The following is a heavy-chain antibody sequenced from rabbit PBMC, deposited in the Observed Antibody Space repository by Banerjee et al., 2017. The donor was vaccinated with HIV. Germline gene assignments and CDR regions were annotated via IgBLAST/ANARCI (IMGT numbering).Heavy chain of an antibody. CDR2: INTITGDT. V-gene: IGHV1S45*01. J-gene: IGHJ4*01. D-gene: IGHD4-1*01. Sequence: QEQLEESGGDLVKPEGSLTLTCTASGFSFSNGYVMCWVRQAPGKGLEWIACINTITGDTVYATWAKGRFTISKTSSTTVTLQMTSLTAADTATYFCARGDSSGWGFFELWGPGTLVTVS. CDR1: GFSFSNGYV. CDR3: ARGDSSGWGFFEL.